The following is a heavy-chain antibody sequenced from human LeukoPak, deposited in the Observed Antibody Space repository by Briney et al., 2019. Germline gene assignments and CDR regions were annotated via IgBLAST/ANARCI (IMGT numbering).Heavy chain of an antibody. CDR3: ARDNGVVHGVYYMDV. Sequence: GGSLRLSCAASGFTFNYYAMSWVRQAPGKGLEWVADIKQDGSEKLYVNSVRGRFTISRDNAKMSLFLQMNSLRAEDTAVYYCARDNGVVHGVYYMDVWGKGTTVTVS. J-gene: IGHJ6*03. D-gene: IGHD3-3*01. CDR1: GFTFNYYA. CDR2: IKQDGSEK. V-gene: IGHV3-7*01.